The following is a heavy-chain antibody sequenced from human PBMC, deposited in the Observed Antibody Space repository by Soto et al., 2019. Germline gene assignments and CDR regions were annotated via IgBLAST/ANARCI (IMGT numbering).Heavy chain of an antibody. CDR3: AILGYCSSTSCPDYYYGMDV. D-gene: IGHD2-2*01. CDR1: GYTFTSYY. Sequence: GASVKVSCKASGYTFTSYYMHWVRQAPGQGLEWMGIINPSGGSTSYAQKFQGRVTMTRDTSTSTVYMELSSLRSEDTAVYYCAILGYCSSTSCPDYYYGMDVWGQGTTVTVSS. V-gene: IGHV1-46*01. CDR2: INPSGGST. J-gene: IGHJ6*02.